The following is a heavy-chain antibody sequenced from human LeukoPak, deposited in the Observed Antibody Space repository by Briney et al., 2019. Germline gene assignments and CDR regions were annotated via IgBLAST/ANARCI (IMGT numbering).Heavy chain of an antibody. J-gene: IGHJ4*02. V-gene: IGHV3-21*01. CDR2: IAISGSYI. Sequence: GGPLRLSCAASGFILSDYNMKWVRQAPGKGVEWVSFIAISGSYITYADSVKGRFTISRDNAKNSLYLPMNSLRAEDTAVYYCARDLSPTIRAYDYWGQGTLVTVSS. CDR1: GFILSDYN. D-gene: IGHD1-26*01. CDR3: ARDLSPTIRAYDY.